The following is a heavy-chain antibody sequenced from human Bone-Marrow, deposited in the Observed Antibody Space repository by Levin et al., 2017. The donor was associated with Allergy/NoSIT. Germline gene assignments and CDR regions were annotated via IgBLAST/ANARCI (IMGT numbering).Heavy chain of an antibody. V-gene: IGHV3-30-3*01. Sequence: LSLTCAASGFPFSRPAMHWVRQAPGKGLEWVAVISYDGSNKNYADSVKGRFTISRDNSKNTLYLQMSSLRGEDTAVYYCARDWYDFEVDPWGQGTLVTVSS. CDR2: ISYDGSNK. D-gene: IGHD3-3*01. J-gene: IGHJ5*02. CDR1: GFPFSRPA. CDR3: ARDWYDFEVDP.